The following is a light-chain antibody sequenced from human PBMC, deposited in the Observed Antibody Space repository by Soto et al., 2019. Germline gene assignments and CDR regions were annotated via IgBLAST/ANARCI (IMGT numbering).Light chain of an antibody. CDR3: QVRDCCSDDRVV. Sequence: SYELTQAPSVSVAPGQTARITFGGNNIAIKSVHWYQQKPGQAPVLVVYDDGGRPSGIPGRFSGSKSGNTATMTITRVEAGDEADYHCQVRDCCSDDRVVFGGGTKLTVL. V-gene: IGLV3-21*02. CDR2: DDG. J-gene: IGLJ2*01. CDR1: NIAIKS.